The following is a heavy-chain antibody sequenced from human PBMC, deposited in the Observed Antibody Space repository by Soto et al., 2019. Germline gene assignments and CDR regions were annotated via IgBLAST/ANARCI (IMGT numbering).Heavy chain of an antibody. V-gene: IGHV3-74*01. J-gene: IGHJ3*02. CDR3: ARDYGSGSYAGHAFDI. CDR1: GFTFSSYW. Sequence: GGSLRLSCAASGFTFSSYWMHWVRQAPGKGLVWVSRINSDGSSTSYADSVKGRFTISRDNAKNTLYLQMNSLRAEDTAVYYYARDYGSGSYAGHAFDIWGQGTMVTVSS. D-gene: IGHD3-10*01. CDR2: INSDGSST.